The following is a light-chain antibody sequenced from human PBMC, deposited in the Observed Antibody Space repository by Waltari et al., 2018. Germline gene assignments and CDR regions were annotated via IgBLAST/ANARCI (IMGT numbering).Light chain of an antibody. J-gene: IGLJ2*01. CDR2: DVS. V-gene: IGLV2-14*01. CDR1: SSDAGGYNY. Sequence: QSALTQPASVSGSPGQSTTISCTGTSSDAGGYNYVSWYQQHPGKAPKLMIYDVSKRPSGVSNHFSGSKSGNTASLTISGLQAEDEADYYCSSYTSSSTWVFGGGTKLTVL. CDR3: SSYTSSSTWV.